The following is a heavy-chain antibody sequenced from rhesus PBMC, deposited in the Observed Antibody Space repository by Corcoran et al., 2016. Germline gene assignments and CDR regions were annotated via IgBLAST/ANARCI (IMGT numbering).Heavy chain of an antibody. CDR2: IYGSGVSN. CDR1: GGSISSSNW. J-gene: IGHJ4*01. D-gene: IGHD6-13*01. CDR3: AREGGDGSWSGFPFDY. V-gene: IGHV4-93*01. Sequence: QVQLQESGPAVVKPSETLSLTCAVSGGSISSSNWWSWIRQSPGKGLEWIGGIYGSGVSNKYTPSLTGRVTSSKDTSKNQFSLKRSAVTAADTAVYYCAREGGDGSWSGFPFDYWGQGVLVTVSS.